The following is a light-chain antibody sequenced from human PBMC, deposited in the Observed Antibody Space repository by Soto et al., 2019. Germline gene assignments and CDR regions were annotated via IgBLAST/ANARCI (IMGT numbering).Light chain of an antibody. J-gene: IGLJ1*01. V-gene: IGLV2-14*01. CDR2: DVT. CDR1: RSDVGDNNY. CDR3: SSYTSSSTLYV. Sequence: QSALTQPASVSGSPGQSITISCTGTRSDVGDNNYVSWYQQHPGKAPKLMIYDVTHRPSGISNRFSGSKSGNTASLTISGLQAEDEADYYCSSYTSSSTLYVFGTGTKLTVL.